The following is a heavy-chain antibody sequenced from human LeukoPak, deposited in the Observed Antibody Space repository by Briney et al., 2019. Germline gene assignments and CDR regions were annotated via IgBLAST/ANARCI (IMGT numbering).Heavy chain of an antibody. V-gene: IGHV3-9*01. CDR3: AKDIFTMVRGVVDY. D-gene: IGHD3-10*01. J-gene: IGHJ4*02. Sequence: PGRSLRLSCAASGFIFDDYAMHWVRQAPGKGLEWVSGISWNSDSIGYADSVKGRFTISRDNAKNSLYLQMNSLRAEDTALYYCAKDIFTMVRGVVDYWGQGTLVTVSS. CDR1: GFIFDDYA. CDR2: ISWNSDSI.